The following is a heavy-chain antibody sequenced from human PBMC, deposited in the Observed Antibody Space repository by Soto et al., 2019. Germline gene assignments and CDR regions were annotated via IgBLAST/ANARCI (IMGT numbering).Heavy chain of an antibody. J-gene: IGHJ6*02. D-gene: IGHD2-15*01. CDR3: ARGSLYCSSTSCSYGMDV. Sequence: EVQLVESGGGLVQPGGSLRLSCAASGFTFSTYEMNWVRQAPGKGLEWVSHISSSGRTIYYADSVKGRFTISRDNSKNTMYLQMYSLRAGDTAVYYCARGSLYCSSTSCSYGMDVWGQGTTVTVSS. V-gene: IGHV3-48*03. CDR1: GFTFSTYE. CDR2: ISSSGRTI.